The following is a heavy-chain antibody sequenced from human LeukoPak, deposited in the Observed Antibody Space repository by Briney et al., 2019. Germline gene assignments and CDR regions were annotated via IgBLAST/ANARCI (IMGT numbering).Heavy chain of an antibody. CDR3: ARRAMIVVATPAVDY. V-gene: IGHV3-20*04. CDR2: IDWNGGST. Sequence: GGSLILSCAASGFTFDEYGMSWVRQTPGKGLEWVAGIDWNGGSTGYADSVKGRFTISRNNAKNSLYLQMNSLRAEDTALYYCARRAMIVVATPAVDYWGQGTLVTVSS. CDR1: GFTFDEYG. J-gene: IGHJ4*02. D-gene: IGHD3-22*01.